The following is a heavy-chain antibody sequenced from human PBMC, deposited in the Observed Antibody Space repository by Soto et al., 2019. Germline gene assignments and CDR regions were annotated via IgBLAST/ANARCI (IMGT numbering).Heavy chain of an antibody. Sequence: QVQLVQSGAEVKKPGSSVKVSCKASGGTFSSYAISWVRQAPGQGLEWLGGIIPIFGTANYAQKFQGRVKITADESTSTAYMELSSLRSEDTAVYYCASVEDLDSSGLMGPCDYWGQGTLVTVSS. CDR1: GGTFSSYA. D-gene: IGHD6-19*01. V-gene: IGHV1-69*19. CDR3: ASVEDLDSSGLMGPCDY. J-gene: IGHJ4*02. CDR2: IIPIFGTA.